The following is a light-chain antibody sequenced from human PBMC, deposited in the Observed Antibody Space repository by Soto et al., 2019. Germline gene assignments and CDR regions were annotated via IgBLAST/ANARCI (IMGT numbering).Light chain of an antibody. CDR3: AAWDDSLNGVV. Sequence: QSVVTQTPSASGTPGQRVTFSCSGGSSNIGGNYVSWFQQLPGMAPKLLIYETYKRPSGVPDRFSGSKSGTSASLAISGLQSEDEADYYCAAWDDSLNGVVFGGGTKLTVL. CDR1: SSNIGGNY. J-gene: IGLJ2*01. V-gene: IGLV1-44*01. CDR2: ETY.